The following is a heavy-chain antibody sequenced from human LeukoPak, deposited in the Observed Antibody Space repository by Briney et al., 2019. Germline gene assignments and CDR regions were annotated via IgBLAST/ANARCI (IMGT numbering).Heavy chain of an antibody. CDR3: GRMISANFYFYYGMDV. Sequence: SETLSLTCTVSGGSVSCSSYYWGWIRQPPGKGLEWIGSIYYSGSTYYNPTLKGRVTISVDTSKNQFSLKLSSVTAADTAVYYCGRMISANFYFYYGMDVWGQGTTVTVSS. CDR1: GGSVSCSSYY. D-gene: IGHD4/OR15-4a*01. J-gene: IGHJ6*02. CDR2: IYYSGST. V-gene: IGHV4-39*01.